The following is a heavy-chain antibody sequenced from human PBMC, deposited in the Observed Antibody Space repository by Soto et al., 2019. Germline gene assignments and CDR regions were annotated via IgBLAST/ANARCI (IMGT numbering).Heavy chain of an antibody. V-gene: IGHV3-33*01. D-gene: IGHD6-13*01. CDR1: GFTFSSYG. CDR3: AREGGTGSSWYEYYYYGMDV. Sequence: GGSLRLSCAASGFTFSSYGMHWVRQAPGKGLEWVAVIWYDGSNKYYADSVKGRFTISRDNSKNTLYLQMNSLRAEDTAVYYCAREGGTGSSWYEYYYYGMDVWGQGTTVTVSS. CDR2: IWYDGSNK. J-gene: IGHJ6*02.